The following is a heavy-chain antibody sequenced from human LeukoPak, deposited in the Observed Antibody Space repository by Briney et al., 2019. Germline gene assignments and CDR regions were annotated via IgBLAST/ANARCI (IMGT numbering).Heavy chain of an antibody. J-gene: IGHJ4*02. CDR1: GFTFSSYG. CDR3: AKGSDRYGDYFGTDY. CDR2: IRYDGSNK. Sequence: GGSLRLSCAASGFTFSSYGTHWVRQAPGKGLEWVAFIRYDGSNKYYADSVKGRFTISRDNSKNTLYLQMNSLRAEDTAVYYCAKGSDRYGDYFGTDYWGQGTLVTVSS. D-gene: IGHD4-17*01. V-gene: IGHV3-30*02.